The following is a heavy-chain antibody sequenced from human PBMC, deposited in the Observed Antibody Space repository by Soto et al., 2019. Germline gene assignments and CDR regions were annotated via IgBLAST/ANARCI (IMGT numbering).Heavy chain of an antibody. V-gene: IGHV3-23*01. CDR3: AKDLVPLYYYDSSGYYPLFDY. CDR1: GFTFSSYA. Sequence: GGSLRLSCAASGFTFSSYAMSWVRQAPGKGLEWVSAISGSGGSTYYADSVKGRFTISRANSKNTLYLQMNSLRAEDTAVYYCAKDLVPLYYYDSSGYYPLFDYWGQGTLVTVSS. J-gene: IGHJ4*02. D-gene: IGHD3-22*01. CDR2: ISGSGGST.